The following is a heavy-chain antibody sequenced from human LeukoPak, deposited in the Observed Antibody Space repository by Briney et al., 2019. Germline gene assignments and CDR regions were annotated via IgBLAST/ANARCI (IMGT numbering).Heavy chain of an antibody. Sequence: ASVKVSCKASGYTFPNYGISWVRQAPGQGLEWMGWISGNNDNPNYGQKFQGRLTVTTDSSTSTAYMELRNLRSDDTAVYYCARRGCSDGYCYFDYWGQGTLVTVSS. CDR2: ISGNNDNP. CDR1: GYTFPNYG. D-gene: IGHD2-15*01. J-gene: IGHJ4*02. CDR3: ARRGCSDGYCYFDY. V-gene: IGHV1-18*01.